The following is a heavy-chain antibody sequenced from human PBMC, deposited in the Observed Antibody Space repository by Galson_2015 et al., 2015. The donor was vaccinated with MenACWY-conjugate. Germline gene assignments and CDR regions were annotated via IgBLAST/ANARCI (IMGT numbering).Heavy chain of an antibody. V-gene: IGHV3-23*01. CDR2: IYPDGGRT. CDR3: ARGHHGMEV. CDR1: GFTFSDYS. J-gene: IGHJ6*02. Sequence: SLRLSCAASGFTFSDYSMNWVRQAPGKGLEWLSAIYPDGGRTYYADSVKGRFTVSRDNSKSTVYLQMNGLRADDTAVYLCARGHHGMEVWGQGTTVTVSS.